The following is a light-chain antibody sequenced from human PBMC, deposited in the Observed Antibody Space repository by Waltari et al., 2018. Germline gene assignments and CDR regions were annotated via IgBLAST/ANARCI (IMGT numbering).Light chain of an antibody. J-gene: IGLJ2*01. CDR2: DVT. CDR3: CSYAGSSTFA. Sequence: QSALTQPASVSGSPGQSITISCPGTSRYVGAYNYVSWYQQHPGKAPKLMIYDVTKRPSGVSNRFSGSKSGNTASLTISGLQAEDEGDYYCCSYAGSSTFAFGGGTKLTVL. CDR1: SRYVGAYNY. V-gene: IGLV2-23*02.